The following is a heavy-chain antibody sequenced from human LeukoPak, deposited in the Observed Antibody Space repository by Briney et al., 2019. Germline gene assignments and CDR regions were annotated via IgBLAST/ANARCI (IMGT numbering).Heavy chain of an antibody. V-gene: IGHV3-53*01. CDR2: IYSSGNT. CDR1: GFTVSSNY. CDR3: ARGARRICSSTSCPFDL. J-gene: IGHJ5*02. D-gene: IGHD2-2*01. Sequence: GGSLRLSCAASGFTVSSNYMSWVRQAPGKGLEWVSVIYSSGNTYYADSVKGRFTISRDNSKNTLYLQMNSLRAEDTAVYYCARGARRICSSTSCPFDLWGQGTLVTVSS.